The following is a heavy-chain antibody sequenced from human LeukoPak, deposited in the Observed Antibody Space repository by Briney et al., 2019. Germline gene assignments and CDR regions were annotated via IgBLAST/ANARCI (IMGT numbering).Heavy chain of an antibody. CDR2: IYYSGTT. Sequence: SETLSLTCTVSGGSISSSPYYWGWIRQPPGKGLEWIGSIYYSGTTHYSPSLESRVTISVDTSKNQFSLKLSSVSAADTAVYYCARASSGWGFYWGQGTLVTVSS. CDR1: GGSISSSPYY. J-gene: IGHJ4*02. D-gene: IGHD6-19*01. V-gene: IGHV4-39*07. CDR3: ARASSGWGFY.